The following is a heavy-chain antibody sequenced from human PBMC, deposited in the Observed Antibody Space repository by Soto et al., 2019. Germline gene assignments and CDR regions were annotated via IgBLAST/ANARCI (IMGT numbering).Heavy chain of an antibody. J-gene: IGHJ4*02. CDR2: ISYDGSNK. CDR3: ARDKGPDC. CDR1: GFTFSSYA. V-gene: IGHV3-30-3*01. Sequence: GGSLKLSCAASGFTFSSYAMHWVRQAPGKGLEWVAVISYDGSNKYYADSVKGRFTISRDNSKNTLYLQMNSLRAEDTAVYYCARDKGPDCWGQGTLVTVSS.